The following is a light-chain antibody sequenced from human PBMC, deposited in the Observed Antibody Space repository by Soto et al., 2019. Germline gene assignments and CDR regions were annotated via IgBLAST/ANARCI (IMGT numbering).Light chain of an antibody. CDR3: QVWDSSSDPWV. CDR2: NDN. J-gene: IGLJ3*02. Sequence: SSELTQPPSVSVAPGQTASITCGGNNIGSKSVHWYQQKPGQAPVLVVYNDNDRPSGIPERFSGSNSGNTATLTITRVEAGDEADYYCQVWDSSSDPWVFGGGTKLTVL. CDR1: NIGSKS. V-gene: IGLV3-21*02.